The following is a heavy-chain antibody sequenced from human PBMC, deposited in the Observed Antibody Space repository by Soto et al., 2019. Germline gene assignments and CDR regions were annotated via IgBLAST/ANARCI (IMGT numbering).Heavy chain of an antibody. Sequence: SETLSLTCAVSGDSISNTNWWSWIRQPPGKGLEWIGEIYNSATTNYNPSLKSRVTISVDTSKNQFSLKLSSVTVADTAVYYCARDPAPWGQGALVTVSS. J-gene: IGHJ5*02. CDR2: IYNSATT. V-gene: IGHV4-4*02. CDR3: ARDPAP. CDR1: GDSISNTNW.